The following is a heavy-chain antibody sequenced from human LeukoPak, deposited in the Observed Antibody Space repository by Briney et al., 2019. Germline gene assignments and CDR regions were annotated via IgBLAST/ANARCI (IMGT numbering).Heavy chain of an antibody. D-gene: IGHD2-8*01. CDR3: ARGVYAAYYYYMDV. J-gene: IGHJ6*03. Sequence: SGTLSLTCAVSGGSISNSNWWSWVRQPPGKGLEWIGEIYHSGSTNYNPSLKSRVTISVDTSKNQFSLKLSSVTAADTAVYYCARGVYAAYYYYMDVWGKGTTVTVSS. CDR1: GGSISNSNW. V-gene: IGHV4-4*02. CDR2: IYHSGST.